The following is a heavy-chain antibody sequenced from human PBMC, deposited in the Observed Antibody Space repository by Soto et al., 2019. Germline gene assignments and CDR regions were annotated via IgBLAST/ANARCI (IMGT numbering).Heavy chain of an antibody. Sequence: PGGSLRLSCSASGFTFSSYAMHWVRQAPGKGLEYVSAISSNGGSTYYADSVKGRFTISRDNSKNTLYLQMSSLRAEDTAVYYCVKTRDGGYSYGPAFDYWGQGTLVTVSS. CDR1: GFTFSSYA. CDR3: VKTRDGGYSYGPAFDY. CDR2: ISSNGGST. D-gene: IGHD5-18*01. J-gene: IGHJ4*02. V-gene: IGHV3-64D*06.